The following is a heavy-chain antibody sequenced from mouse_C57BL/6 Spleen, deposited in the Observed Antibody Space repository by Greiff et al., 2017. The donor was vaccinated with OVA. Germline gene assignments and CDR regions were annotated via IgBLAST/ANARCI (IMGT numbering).Heavy chain of an antibody. CDR1: GYTFTDYN. Sequence: EVQLQQSGPELVKPGASVKMSCKASGYTFTDYNMHWVKQSHGKSLAWIGYINPNNGGTSYNQKFKGKATLTVNKSSRPAYMELRSLTSEESAVYYCARTTTVVGRNFEVWGKGTTVTVSS. J-gene: IGHJ1*03. CDR3: ARTTTVVGRNFEV. CDR2: INPNNGGT. V-gene: IGHV1-22*01. D-gene: IGHD1-1*01.